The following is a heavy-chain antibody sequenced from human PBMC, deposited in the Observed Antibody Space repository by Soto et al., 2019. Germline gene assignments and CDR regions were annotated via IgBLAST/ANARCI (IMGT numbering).Heavy chain of an antibody. D-gene: IGHD3-22*01. CDR2: ITGSTGTT. J-gene: IGHJ2*01. CDR3: AKAQADSSGYYFDL. CDR1: GFTFSTYA. Sequence: EVQLLESGGGLVQPGGSLRLSCAASGFTFSTYAMTWVRQAPGKGLEWVSAITGSTGTTYYADSVKGRFTTSRDNSKNTLFLQMSTLRAEDTALYYCAKAQADSSGYYFDLWGRGTLVAVSS. V-gene: IGHV3-23*01.